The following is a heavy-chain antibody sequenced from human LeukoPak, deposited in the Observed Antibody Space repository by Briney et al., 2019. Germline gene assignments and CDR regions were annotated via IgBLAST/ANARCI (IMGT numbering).Heavy chain of an antibody. J-gene: IGHJ4*02. D-gene: IGHD4-23*01. CDR3: ARDKDYGGNPLDY. CDR2: INPNSGGT. V-gene: IGHV1-2*06. Sequence: ASVKVSCKASGYTFTGYYMHWVRQAPGQGLEWMGRINPNSGGTNYAQKFQGRVTMTRDTSTSTVYMELSSLRSEDTAVYYCARDKDYGGNPLDYWGQGTLVTVSS. CDR1: GYTFTGYY.